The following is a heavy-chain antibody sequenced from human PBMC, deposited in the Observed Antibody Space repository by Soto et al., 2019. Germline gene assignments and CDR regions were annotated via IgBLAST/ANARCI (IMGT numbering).Heavy chain of an antibody. Sequence: EVQLLDSGGGLVQPEGSLRLSCAASGFTFSNYAMTWVRQGPGKGLEWVSGISGSGGRSYYAESVKGPFTISRDNSKSKSYLQMYSQRAEDTAVYYSANAYIRGSREQRYSSDYWGQGILVTVSS. J-gene: IGHJ4*02. V-gene: IGHV3-23*01. CDR3: ANAYIRGSREQRYSSDY. CDR2: ISGSGGRS. D-gene: IGHD6-25*01. CDR1: GFTFSNYA.